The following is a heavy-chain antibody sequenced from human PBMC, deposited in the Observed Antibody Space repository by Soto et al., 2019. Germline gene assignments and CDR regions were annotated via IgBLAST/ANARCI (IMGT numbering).Heavy chain of an antibody. J-gene: IGHJ4*02. V-gene: IGHV3-30-3*01. CDR3: AREWWGAGTTPYFDY. CDR1: GFTFSSYA. Sequence: QVQLVESGGGVVQPGRSLRLSCAASGFTFSSYARHWVRQAPGKGLEWVAVISYDGSNKYYADSVKGRFTISRDNSKNTLYLQMNSLRAEDTAVYYCAREWWGAGTTPYFDYWGQGTLVTVSS. D-gene: IGHD1-7*01. CDR2: ISYDGSNK.